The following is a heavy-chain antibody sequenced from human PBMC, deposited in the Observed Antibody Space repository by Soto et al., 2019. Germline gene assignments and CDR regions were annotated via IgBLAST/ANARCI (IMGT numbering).Heavy chain of an antibody. D-gene: IGHD2-21*01. Sequence: ASVKVSCKASGYTFTSYDINWVRQATGQGLEWMGWMNPNSGNTGYAQKFQGRVTMTRNTSISTAYMELSSLRSEDTAVYYCARGRVAYCGGECYSSFDYWGQGTLVTVSS. J-gene: IGHJ4*02. CDR3: ARGRVAYCGGECYSSFDY. CDR1: GYTFTSYD. CDR2: MNPNSGNT. V-gene: IGHV1-8*01.